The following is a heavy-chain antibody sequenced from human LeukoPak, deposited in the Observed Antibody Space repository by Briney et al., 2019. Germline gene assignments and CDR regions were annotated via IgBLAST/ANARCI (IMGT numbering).Heavy chain of an antibody. Sequence: ASVKVSCKASGYTFTSYGISWVRQAPGQGLEWMGWISAYNGNTNYAQKLQGRVTMTTDTSTSTAYMELRSLRSEDTAVYYCATDLISWTVTPSGGYWGQGTLVTVSS. V-gene: IGHV1-18*01. CDR2: ISAYNGNT. CDR3: ATDLISWTVTPSGGY. D-gene: IGHD4-17*01. CDR1: GYTFTSYG. J-gene: IGHJ4*02.